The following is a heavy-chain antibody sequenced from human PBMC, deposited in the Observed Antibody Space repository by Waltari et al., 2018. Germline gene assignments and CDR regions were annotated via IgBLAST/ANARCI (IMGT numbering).Heavy chain of an antibody. Sequence: QVQLVQSGAEVKKPGASVKVTCRTSGYTFLNSNINWVRQVAGQGPEWIGWLNPKSDRTGSAQRFQGRVTMTSDTSRSTAYLELSGLKSDDTAVYYCARLLRSNIEQPLDVWGQGTLVTVSS. J-gene: IGHJ4*02. V-gene: IGHV1-8*01. CDR3: ARLLRSNIEQPLDV. CDR2: LNPKSDRT. D-gene: IGHD3-3*01. CDR1: GYTFLNSN.